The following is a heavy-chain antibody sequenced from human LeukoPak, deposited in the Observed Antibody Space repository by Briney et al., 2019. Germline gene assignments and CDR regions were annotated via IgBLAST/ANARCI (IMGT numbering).Heavy chain of an antibody. CDR3: VSLHDSGIYD. CDR1: GFTFRTYA. J-gene: IGHJ4*02. V-gene: IGHV3-23*01. CDR2: ISADGATT. Sequence: GGSLRLSCAASGFTFRTYAMTWVRQVPGKGLDWVSGISADGATTYYADSVKGRFTASRDNSKHTLYLQMNSLRVDYTAMYYCVSLHDSGIYDWGQGTLVTVSS. D-gene: IGHD3-10*01.